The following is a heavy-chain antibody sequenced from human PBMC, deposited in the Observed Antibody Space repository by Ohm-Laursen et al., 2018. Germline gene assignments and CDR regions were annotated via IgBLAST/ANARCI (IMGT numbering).Heavy chain of an antibody. Sequence: SLRLSCTASGFTFSTYAMSWVRQAPGKGLEGVSGISGSGATTYYADSVKGRFTISRDNAKNTLYLQMNSLRAEDTAVYYCARGATSGSLDYWGQGALVTVSS. CDR1: GFTFSTYA. D-gene: IGHD3-22*01. J-gene: IGHJ4*02. CDR2: ISGSGATT. CDR3: ARGATSGSLDY. V-gene: IGHV3-23*01.